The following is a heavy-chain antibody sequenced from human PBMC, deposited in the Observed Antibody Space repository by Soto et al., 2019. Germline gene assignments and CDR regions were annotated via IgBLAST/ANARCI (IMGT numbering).Heavy chain of an antibody. Sequence: QVQLVQSGAEVKKPGASVKVSCKASGYTFTSYAMRWVRQAPGQRLEWMGWINAGNGNTKYSQKFQGRVTITRDTSASTAYMELSSLRSEDTAVYYCASGLELRYAFDIWGQGTMVTVSS. CDR2: INAGNGNT. J-gene: IGHJ3*02. CDR1: GYTFTSYA. V-gene: IGHV1-3*01. D-gene: IGHD1-7*01. CDR3: ASGLELRYAFDI.